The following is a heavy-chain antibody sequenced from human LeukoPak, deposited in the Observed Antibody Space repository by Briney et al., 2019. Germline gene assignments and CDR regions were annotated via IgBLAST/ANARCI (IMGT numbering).Heavy chain of an antibody. CDR2: IPYDGSNK. J-gene: IGHJ6*03. V-gene: IGHV3-30*01. CDR3: ARTTAGTFYYMDV. D-gene: IGHD6-13*01. CDR1: GFTFSSYA. Sequence: GGSLRLSCAASGFTFSSYAVHWVRQAPGKGLEWVAVIPYDGSNKYFADSVKGRFTISRDNSKNTLYLQMNSLRAEDTAVYYCARTTAGTFYYMDVWGKGTTVTVSS.